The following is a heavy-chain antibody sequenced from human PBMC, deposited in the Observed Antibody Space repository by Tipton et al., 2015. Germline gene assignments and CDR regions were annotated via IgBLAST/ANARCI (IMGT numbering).Heavy chain of an antibody. J-gene: IGHJ3*02. D-gene: IGHD3-22*01. CDR3: ARDLRAHYYDSSSYYPDAFHI. Sequence: SLRLSCAASGFTFSPYSFDWVRQAPGKGLEWVSYISSTGNSIYYADSFKGRFTISRDNAKNSLYLQLNSLRAEDTAVYFCARDLRAHYYDSSSYYPDAFHIWGQGALFTVSS. CDR1: GFTFSPYS. CDR2: ISSTGNSI. V-gene: IGHV3-48*04.